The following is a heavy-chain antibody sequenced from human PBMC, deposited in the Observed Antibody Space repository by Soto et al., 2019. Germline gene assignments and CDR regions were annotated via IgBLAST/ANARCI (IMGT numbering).Heavy chain of an antibody. Sequence: QVQLVQSGAEVKKPGSSVMVSCKASGGTFSSYAISWVRQAPGQGLEWMGGIIPIFGTANYAQKFQGRVTITADESTSTAYMELSSLRSEDTAVYYCARGTPYDSSGYYHGNFDYWGQGTLVTVSS. CDR2: IIPIFGTA. V-gene: IGHV1-69*12. CDR3: ARGTPYDSSGYYHGNFDY. J-gene: IGHJ4*02. D-gene: IGHD3-22*01. CDR1: GGTFSSYA.